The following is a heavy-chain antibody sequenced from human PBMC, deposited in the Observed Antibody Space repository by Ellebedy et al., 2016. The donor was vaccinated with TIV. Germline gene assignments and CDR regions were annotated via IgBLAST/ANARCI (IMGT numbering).Heavy chain of an antibody. V-gene: IGHV1-58*01. D-gene: IGHD6-19*01. CDR3: ARAVRGWYKFHYYYGMDV. CDR1: GFTFTSSA. Sequence: ASVKVSCKASGFTFTSSAVQWVRQARGQRLEWIGWIVVGSGNTNYAQKFQGRVTMTRDTSTSTVYMELSSLRSEDTAVYYCARAVRGWYKFHYYYGMDVWGQGTTVTVSS. J-gene: IGHJ6*02. CDR2: IVVGSGNT.